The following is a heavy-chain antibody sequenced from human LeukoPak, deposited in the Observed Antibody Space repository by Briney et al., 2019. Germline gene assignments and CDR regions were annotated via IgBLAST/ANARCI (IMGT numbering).Heavy chain of an antibody. CDR1: GVTFSSYA. Sequence: GGSLRLSCAASGVTFSSYAMSWVRQAPGKGLEWVSAISGSGGRTYYADFVKGRFTISRDNSENTLYLQMNSLRADDTAVYYCAKDLSSPYYYYGMDVWGQGTTVTVSS. CDR2: ISGSGGRT. CDR3: AKDLSSPYYYYGMDV. J-gene: IGHJ6*02. D-gene: IGHD6-6*01. V-gene: IGHV3-23*01.